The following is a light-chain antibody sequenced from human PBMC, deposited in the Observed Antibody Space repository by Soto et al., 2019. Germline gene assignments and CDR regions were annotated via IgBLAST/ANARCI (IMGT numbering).Light chain of an antibody. V-gene: IGKV3-15*01. J-gene: IGKJ1*01. CDR1: QSVSSN. Sequence: EIVMTQSPATLSVSPEERATLSCRASQSVSSNLAWYQQKPGQAPRLLIYGASTRATGIPARFSGSGSGTEFTLTISSLQSEDFAVYYCQQDKHWPLFGQGTKVEIK. CDR2: GAS. CDR3: QQDKHWPL.